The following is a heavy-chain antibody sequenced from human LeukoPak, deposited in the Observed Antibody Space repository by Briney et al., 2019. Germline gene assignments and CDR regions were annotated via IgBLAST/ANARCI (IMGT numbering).Heavy chain of an antibody. CDR3: AGARGCSGGNCYSEY. CDR1: GYTFTTYA. CDR2: INTKTGNP. D-gene: IGHD2-15*01. V-gene: IGHV7-4-1*01. J-gene: IGHJ4*02. Sequence: ASVKVSCKASGYTFTTYAMNWVRQAPGQGLEWMGWINTKTGNPTYAQGFTGRFVFSLDTSVSTADLQIYSLQSEDTAVYYCAGARGCSGGNCYSEYWGQGTLVTVAS.